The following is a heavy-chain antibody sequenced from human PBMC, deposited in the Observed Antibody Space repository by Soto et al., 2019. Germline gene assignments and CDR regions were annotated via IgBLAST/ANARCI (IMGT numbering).Heavy chain of an antibody. CDR1: GFTFSSYA. D-gene: IGHD3-10*01. CDR3: ASLDAGGSGSYYNVKDRYFDY. CDR2: ISYDGSNK. V-gene: IGHV3-30-3*01. J-gene: IGHJ4*02. Sequence: GGSLRLSCAASGFTFSSYAMHWVRQAPGKGLEWVAVISYDGSNKYYADSVKGRFTISRDNSKNTLYLQMNSLRAEDTAVYYCASLDAGGSGSYYNVKDRYFDYWGQGTLVTVSS.